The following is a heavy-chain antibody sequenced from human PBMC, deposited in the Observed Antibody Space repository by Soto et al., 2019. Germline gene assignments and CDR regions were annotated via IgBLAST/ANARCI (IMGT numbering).Heavy chain of an antibody. CDR3: ASSSSTYPDY. Sequence: GGSLRLSCAASGFTFSSYSMNWVRQAPGKGLEWVSYISSSSSTIYYADSVKGRFTISRDNAKNSLYLQINSLRDEDTAVYYCASSSSTYPDYWGQGTLVTVSS. J-gene: IGHJ4*02. CDR2: ISSSSSTI. V-gene: IGHV3-48*02. D-gene: IGHD1-1*01. CDR1: GFTFSSYS.